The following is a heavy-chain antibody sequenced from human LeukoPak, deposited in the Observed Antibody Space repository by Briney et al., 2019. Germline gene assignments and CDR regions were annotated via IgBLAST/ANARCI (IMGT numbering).Heavy chain of an antibody. CDR2: IYTSGTT. J-gene: IGHJ4*02. CDR3: AREDPLVAARGLDY. Sequence: SETLSLTCTVSGGSTSSYYWSWIRQPAGKGLEWIGRIYTSGTTNYNTTLKSRLTMSVDTSKDQFSLRLSSVTAADTAVYYCAREDPLVAARGLDYWGQGTLVTVSS. CDR1: GGSTSSYY. V-gene: IGHV4-4*07. D-gene: IGHD2-15*01.